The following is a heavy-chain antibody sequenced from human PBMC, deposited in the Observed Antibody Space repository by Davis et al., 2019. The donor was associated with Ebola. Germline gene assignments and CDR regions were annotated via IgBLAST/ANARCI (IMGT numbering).Heavy chain of an antibody. CDR3: ASLRPDCSSTSCYLGIDY. D-gene: IGHD2-2*01. Sequence: PSETLSLTCAVYGGSFSGYYWSWIRQPPGKGLEWIGEINHSGSTNYNPSLKSRVTISVDTSKNQFSLKLSSVTAADTAVYYCASLRPDCSSTSCYLGIDYWGQGTLVTVSS. CDR2: INHSGST. CDR1: GGSFSGYY. V-gene: IGHV4-34*01. J-gene: IGHJ4*02.